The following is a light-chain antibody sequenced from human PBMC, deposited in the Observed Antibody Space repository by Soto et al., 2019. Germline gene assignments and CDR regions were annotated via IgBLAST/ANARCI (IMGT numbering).Light chain of an antibody. CDR3: AAWDDSLNAYV. Sequence: QLVLTQPPSASGTPGQSVTISCSGSSSNIGGYSVNWYQQLPGTAPKLLIYSNNQRPSGVPDRFSGSKSGTSASLAISGLQSEDEADYYCAAWDDSLNAYVFGTGTKVTVL. J-gene: IGLJ1*01. CDR2: SNN. V-gene: IGLV1-44*01. CDR1: SSNIGGYS.